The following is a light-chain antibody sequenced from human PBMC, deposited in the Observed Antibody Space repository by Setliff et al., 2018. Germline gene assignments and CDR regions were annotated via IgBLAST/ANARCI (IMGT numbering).Light chain of an antibody. V-gene: IGLV2-14*03. CDR1: SSDVGLFNH. Sequence: QSALTQPASVSGSPGQSITISCTGTSSDVGLFNHVSWYQQHPDKAPKLIIFDVSKRPSGLSYRFSGSKSGNTVSLTISGLQAEDEADYYCCSFTTTGTYVFGVGTKVTVL. CDR3: CSFTTTGTYV. J-gene: IGLJ1*01. CDR2: DVS.